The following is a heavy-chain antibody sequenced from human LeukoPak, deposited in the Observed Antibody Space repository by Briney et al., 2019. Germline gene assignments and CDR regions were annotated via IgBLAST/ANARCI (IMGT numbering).Heavy chain of an antibody. V-gene: IGHV1-69*13. Sequence: GASVKVSCKASGGTFSSYVISWVRQAPGQGLERMGGIIPIFGTANYAQKCQGRVTITSDESTSTAYMDLSSLRSEDTPVYHSARGNNGNYFFDYWGQETLFTVSS. D-gene: IGHD1-7*01. CDR3: ARGNNGNYFFDY. CDR2: IIPIFGTA. J-gene: IGHJ4*02. CDR1: GGTFSSYV.